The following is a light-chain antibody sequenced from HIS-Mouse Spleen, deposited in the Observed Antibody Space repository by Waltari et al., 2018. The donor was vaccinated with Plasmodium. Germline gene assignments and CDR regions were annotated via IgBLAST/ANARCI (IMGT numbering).Light chain of an antibody. CDR2: AAS. V-gene: IGKV1-8*01. CDR3: QQYYSYLLT. J-gene: IGKJ4*01. CDR1: QGLSSY. Sequence: AIRMTQSPSSFSASPGDRVTITCRASQGLSSYLAWYQQKPGKAAKLLIYAASTLQSGVPSRFSGSGSGTDFTLTISCLQSEDFATYYCQQYYSYLLTFGGGTKVEIK.